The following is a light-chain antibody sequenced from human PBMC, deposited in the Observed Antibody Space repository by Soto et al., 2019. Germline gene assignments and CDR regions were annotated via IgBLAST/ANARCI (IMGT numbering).Light chain of an antibody. Sequence: ESVLKQSPGTLSLSPGERATLSCTASQSVSSSFLAWDQLKPGQAPRRLIYGASSRATGIPDRFSGSGSGIDFTLTISRLEPEDFAVYYCQQDDSSPWTFGQGTKVEIK. J-gene: IGKJ1*01. V-gene: IGKV3-20*01. CDR3: QQDDSSPWT. CDR2: GAS. CDR1: QSVSSSF.